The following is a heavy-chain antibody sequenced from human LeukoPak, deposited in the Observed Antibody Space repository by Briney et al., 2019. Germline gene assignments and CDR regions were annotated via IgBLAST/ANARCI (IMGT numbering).Heavy chain of an antibody. D-gene: IGHD1-14*01. CDR3: ARVARTGLAYYYGMDV. J-gene: IGHJ6*02. CDR1: GYTFTGYY. CDR2: INPNSGGT. Sequence: GASVKVSCKASGYTFTGYYMHWVRQAPGQGLEWMGWINPNSGGTNYAQKFQGRVTMTRDTSISTAYMELSRLRSDDTAVHYCARVARTGLAYYYGMDVWGQGTTVTVSS. V-gene: IGHV1-2*02.